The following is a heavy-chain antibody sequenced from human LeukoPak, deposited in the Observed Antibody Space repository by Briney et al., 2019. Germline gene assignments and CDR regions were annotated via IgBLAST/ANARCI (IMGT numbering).Heavy chain of an antibody. V-gene: IGHV4-4*07. CDR1: GGPISSYY. CDR2: IYTSGST. J-gene: IGHJ6*03. Sequence: SETLSLTCTVSGGPISSYYWSWIRQPAGKGLEWIGRIYTSGSTNYNPSLKSRVTMSVDTSKNQFSLKLSSVTAADTAVYYCASDRYDFWSGQYYYYMDVWGKGTTVTVSS. CDR3: ASDRYDFWSGQYYYYMDV. D-gene: IGHD3-3*01.